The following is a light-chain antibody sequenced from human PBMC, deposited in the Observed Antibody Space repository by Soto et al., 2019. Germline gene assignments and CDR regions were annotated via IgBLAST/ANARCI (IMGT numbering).Light chain of an antibody. V-gene: IGLV1-40*01. J-gene: IGLJ1*01. CDR2: GNS. Sequence: QSVLTQPPSVSWAPGRSVTISCTGSSSNIGAGYDVHWYQQLPGTAPKLLIYGNSNRPSGVPDRFSGSKSGTSASLAITGLQAEDEADYYCQSYDSSLSGYVFGTGTKVTVL. CDR3: QSYDSSLSGYV. CDR1: SSNIGAGYD.